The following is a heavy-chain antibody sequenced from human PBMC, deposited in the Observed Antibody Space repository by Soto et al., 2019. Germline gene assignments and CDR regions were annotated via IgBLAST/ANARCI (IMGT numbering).Heavy chain of an antibody. J-gene: IGHJ6*02. CDR3: ARQMGDIVVVPGYYYGMDV. CDR2: IYYSGST. V-gene: IGHV4-61*01. D-gene: IGHD2-2*01. CDR1: GGSVSSGSYY. Sequence: SETLSLTCTVSGGSVSSGSYYWSWIRQPPGKGLEWIGYIYYSGSTNYNPSLKSRVTISVDTSKNQFSLKLSSVTAADTAVYYCARQMGDIVVVPGYYYGMDVWGQGTTVTVS.